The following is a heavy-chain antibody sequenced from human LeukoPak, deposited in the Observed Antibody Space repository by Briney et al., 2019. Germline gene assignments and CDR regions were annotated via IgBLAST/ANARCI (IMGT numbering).Heavy chain of an antibody. CDR3: ARGHLLGRPFQLLLLDY. Sequence: ASVKVSCKASGYTFTSYNICWVRQAPGQGLEWMGWISVHNGNTNYAQRLQGRVTMTTDTSTSTAYMELRSLRSDDTAVYYCARGHLLGRPFQLLLLDYWGQGTLVTVSS. D-gene: IGHD2-2*01. J-gene: IGHJ4*02. V-gene: IGHV1-18*01. CDR1: GYTFTSYN. CDR2: ISVHNGNT.